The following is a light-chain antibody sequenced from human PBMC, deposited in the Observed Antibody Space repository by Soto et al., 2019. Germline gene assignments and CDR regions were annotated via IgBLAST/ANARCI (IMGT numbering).Light chain of an antibody. Sequence: EIVMTQSPATLSVSPGERATLSCRASESVSSNLAWYQQKPGQAPRLLIYGASTRATGIPARFSGSGSGTEFTLTISRLQSEDFAVYCCQQYNIRPATFGQGTKVEIK. V-gene: IGKV3-15*01. CDR3: QQYNIRPAT. CDR1: ESVSSN. J-gene: IGKJ1*01. CDR2: GAS.